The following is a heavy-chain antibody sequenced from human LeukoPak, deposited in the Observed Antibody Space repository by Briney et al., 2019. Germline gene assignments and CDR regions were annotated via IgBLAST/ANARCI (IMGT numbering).Heavy chain of an antibody. D-gene: IGHD3/OR15-3a*01. CDR3: ARDPNSRDLKNDS. J-gene: IGHJ4*02. CDR2: IYNSGST. Sequence: SETLSLTCTVSGDSISSSKYYWAWIRQPPGTGLEWIGSIYNSGSTYYNPSLKSRVTISIDTSKNQFSLKLSSVTAADTAVYFCARDPNSRDLKNDSWGQGTLVTVSS. V-gene: IGHV4-39*07. CDR1: GDSISSSKYY.